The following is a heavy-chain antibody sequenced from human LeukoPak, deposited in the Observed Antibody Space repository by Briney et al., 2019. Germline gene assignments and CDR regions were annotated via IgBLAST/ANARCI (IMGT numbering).Heavy chain of an antibody. J-gene: IGHJ3*02. D-gene: IGHD3-10*01. CDR1: GDSVSSNSAA. CDR2: TYYRSKWYN. CDR3: VGRSGSYQVDAFDI. V-gene: IGHV6-1*01. Sequence: SQTLSLTCAISGDSVSSNSAAWNWIRQSPSRGLEWLGRTYYRSKWYNDYAVSVKSRITINPDTSKNQFSLQLNSVAPEDTAVYYCVGRSGSYQVDAFDIWGQGTMVTVSS.